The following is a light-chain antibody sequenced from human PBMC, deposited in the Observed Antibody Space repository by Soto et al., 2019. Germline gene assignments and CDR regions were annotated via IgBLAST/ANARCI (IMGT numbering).Light chain of an antibody. CDR3: QQYNNWPLYT. J-gene: IGKJ2*01. V-gene: IGKV3-15*01. Sequence: EIVLTQSPATLSLSPGERATLSCRASQSVGGNLAWYQQRPGRAPRLLIYDASTRATDIPARFSGSGSGTDFTIAISSLQSEAFAPYYCQQYNNWPLYTFGQGTKLEIK. CDR1: QSVGGN. CDR2: DAS.